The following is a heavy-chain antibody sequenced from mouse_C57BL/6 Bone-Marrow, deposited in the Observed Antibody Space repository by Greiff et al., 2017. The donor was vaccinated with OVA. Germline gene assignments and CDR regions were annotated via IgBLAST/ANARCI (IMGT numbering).Heavy chain of an antibody. J-gene: IGHJ2*01. V-gene: IGHV1-81*01. CDR1: GYTFTSYG. CDR3: ARAMYYDGSSPYYFDY. D-gene: IGHD1-1*01. CDR2: IYPRSGKT. Sequence: LVESGAELARPGASVKLSCKASGYTFTSYGISWVKQRTGQGLEWIGEIYPRSGKTYYNEKFKGKATLTADKSSSTAYMELRSLTSEDSAVYFCARAMYYDGSSPYYFDYWGQGTTLTVSS.